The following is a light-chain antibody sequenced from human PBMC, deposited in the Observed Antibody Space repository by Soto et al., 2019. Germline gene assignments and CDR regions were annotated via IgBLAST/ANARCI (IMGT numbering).Light chain of an antibody. CDR1: QSVSNY. J-gene: IGKJ2*01. CDR2: GAS. Sequence: EIVMTQSPATLSVSPGERATLSCRASQSVSNYLAWYQQKPGQAPRLHMYGASTRATGIPARFSGSGSGTDFTLTISSLQSEDFAVYYFLQYHNWPPYTVGQGNKLEIK. CDR3: LQYHNWPPYT. V-gene: IGKV3-15*01.